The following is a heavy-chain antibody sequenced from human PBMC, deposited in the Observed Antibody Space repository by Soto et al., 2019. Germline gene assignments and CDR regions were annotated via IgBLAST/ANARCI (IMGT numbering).Heavy chain of an antibody. Sequence: VGSLRLSCSASGFTFSSYAMHWVRQAPGKGLEYVSAISSNGGSTYYADSVKGRFTISRDNSKNTLYLQMSSLRAEDTAVYYCVKDSGSYYINDAFDIWGQGTMVTVSS. CDR1: GFTFSSYA. CDR3: VKDSGSYYINDAFDI. CDR2: ISSNGGST. V-gene: IGHV3-64D*08. D-gene: IGHD1-26*01. J-gene: IGHJ3*02.